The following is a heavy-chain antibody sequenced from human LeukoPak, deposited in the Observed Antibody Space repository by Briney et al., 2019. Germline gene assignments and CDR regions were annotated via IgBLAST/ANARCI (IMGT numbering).Heavy chain of an antibody. CDR1: GGSISSYY. CDR2: IYYSGST. Sequence: SETLSLTCTVSGGSISSYYWNWIRQPPGKGLEWIGYIYYSGSTNYNPSLKSRVTISVDTSKNQFSLKLSSVTAADTAVYYCARESKSYDGSGYYHDYWGQGTLVAVSS. D-gene: IGHD3-22*01. CDR3: ARESKSYDGSGYYHDY. J-gene: IGHJ4*02. V-gene: IGHV4-59*12.